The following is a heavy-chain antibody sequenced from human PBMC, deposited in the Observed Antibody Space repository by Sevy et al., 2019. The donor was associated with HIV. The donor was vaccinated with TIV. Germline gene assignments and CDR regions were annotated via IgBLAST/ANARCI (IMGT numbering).Heavy chain of an antibody. V-gene: IGHV4-39*01. CDR1: GGSISSSSYY. J-gene: IGHJ5*02. D-gene: IGHD3-10*01. Sequence: SETLSLTCTVSGGSISSSSYYWGWIHQPPGKGLEWIGSIYYSGSTYYNPSLKSRVTISVDTSKNQFSLKLSSVTAADTAVYYCAGLRRGTMVRGVGWFDPWGQGTLVTVSS. CDR3: AGLRRGTMVRGVGWFDP. CDR2: IYYSGST.